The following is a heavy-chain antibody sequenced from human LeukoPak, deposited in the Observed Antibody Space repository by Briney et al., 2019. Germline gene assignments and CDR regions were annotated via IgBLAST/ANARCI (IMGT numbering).Heavy chain of an antibody. V-gene: IGHV3-23*01. CDR2: ISGSGGST. Sequence: PGGSLRLSCAASGFTFSSYAMSWVRQAPGKGLEWVSAISGSGGSTYYADSVKGRFTISRDNSKNTLYLQMNSLRAEDTAVSYCAKDQRRGLDAFDIWGQGTMVTVSS. CDR1: GFTFSSYA. J-gene: IGHJ3*02. D-gene: IGHD3-16*01. CDR3: AKDQRRGLDAFDI.